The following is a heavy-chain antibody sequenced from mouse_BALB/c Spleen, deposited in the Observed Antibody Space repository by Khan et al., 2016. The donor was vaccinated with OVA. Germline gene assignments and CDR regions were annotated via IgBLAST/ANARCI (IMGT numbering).Heavy chain of an antibody. CDR1: GYTLTRYY. D-gene: IGHD1-2*01. Sequence: QVQLQQPGAELVKPGASVKLSCKASGYTLTRYYMYWVKQRPGQGLEWIGGINPGNGGTNLNEKFKNKATLTVDTSSTTVYMQLSSLTSEDSAVYYCTRNYGYDYFDYWGQGTTLTVSS. CDR2: INPGNGGT. V-gene: IGHV1S81*02. J-gene: IGHJ2*01. CDR3: TRNYGYDYFDY.